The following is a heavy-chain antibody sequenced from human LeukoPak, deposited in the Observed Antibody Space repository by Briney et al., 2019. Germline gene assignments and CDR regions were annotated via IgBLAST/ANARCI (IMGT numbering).Heavy chain of an antibody. CDR2: IIPIFGTA. D-gene: IGHD3-22*01. CDR1: GGTFSSYA. Sequence: SVKVSCKASGGTFSSYAISWVRQAPGQGLEWMGGIIPIFGTANYAQKFQGWVTMTRDTSISTAYMELSRLRSDDTAVYYCARGGDSSGAFDIWGQGTMVTVSS. CDR3: ARGGDSSGAFDI. V-gene: IGHV1-69*05. J-gene: IGHJ3*02.